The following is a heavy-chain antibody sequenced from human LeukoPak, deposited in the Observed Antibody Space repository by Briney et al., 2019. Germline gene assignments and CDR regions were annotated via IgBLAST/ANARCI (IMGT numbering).Heavy chain of an antibody. CDR1: GGSISSGGYY. J-gene: IGHJ4*02. CDR3: ARGSWSSSIDY. V-gene: IGHV4-31*03. Sequence: SETLSLTCTVSGGSISSGGYYWSWIRQHPGKGLEWIGYIYYSGSTYYNPSLKSRVTISVDTSKNQFSLKLSSVTAADTAVYYCARGSWSSSIDYWGQGTLVTVSS. D-gene: IGHD6-6*01. CDR2: IYYSGST.